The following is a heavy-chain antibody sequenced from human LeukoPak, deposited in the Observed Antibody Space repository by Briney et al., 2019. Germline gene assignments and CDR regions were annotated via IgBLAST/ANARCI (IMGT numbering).Heavy chain of an antibody. CDR1: GYTFTGYY. CDR2: ISAYNGNT. V-gene: IGHV1-18*04. J-gene: IGHJ4*02. D-gene: IGHD6-13*01. Sequence: GASVKVSCKASGYTFTGYYMHWVRQAPGQGLEWMGWISAYNGNTNYAQKLQGRVTMTTDTSTSTAYMELRSLRSDDTAVYYCARDGPGIAAAGTFDYWGQGTLVTVSS. CDR3: ARDGPGIAAAGTFDY.